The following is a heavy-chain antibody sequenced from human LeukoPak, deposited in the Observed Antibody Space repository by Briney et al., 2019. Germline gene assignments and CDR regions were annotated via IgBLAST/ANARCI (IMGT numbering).Heavy chain of an antibody. J-gene: IGHJ4*02. D-gene: IGHD2/OR15-2a*01. CDR3: AREGSTWHVDY. V-gene: IGHV3-7*01. CDR2: INQDGSEK. CDR1: GFTFSDYY. Sequence: GGSLRLSCAASGFTFSDYYMSWIRQAPGKGLECVAHINQDGSEKHYVDSVKGRFTISRDNAKNSLYLQMNSLRAEDTAVYYCAREGSTWHVDYWGQGTLVTVSS.